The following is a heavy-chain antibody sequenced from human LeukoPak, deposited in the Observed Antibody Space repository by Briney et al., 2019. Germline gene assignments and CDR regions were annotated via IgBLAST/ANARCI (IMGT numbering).Heavy chain of an antibody. D-gene: IGHD2-2*01. CDR2: ISYDGSNK. J-gene: IGHJ4*02. CDR1: GFTVSSNY. Sequence: GGSLRLSCAASGFTVSSNYMSWVRQAPGKGLEWVAVISYDGSNKYYADSVKGRFTISRDNSKNTLYLQMNSLRAEDTAVYYCARDAGYCSSTSCFNEAYYFDYWGQGTLVTVSS. V-gene: IGHV3-30-3*01. CDR3: ARDAGYCSSTSCFNEAYYFDY.